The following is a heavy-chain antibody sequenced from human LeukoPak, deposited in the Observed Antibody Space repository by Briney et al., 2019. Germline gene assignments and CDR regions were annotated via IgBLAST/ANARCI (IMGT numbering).Heavy chain of an antibody. CDR2: IYYSGST. CDR3: ARGGTVTTYYYYYYMDV. J-gene: IGHJ6*03. D-gene: IGHD4-11*01. V-gene: IGHV4-59*01. CDR1: GGSISSYY. Sequence: SETLSLTCTVSGGSISSYYWSWIRQPPGKGLEWIGYIYYSGSTNYNPSLKSRVTISVGTSKNQFSLKLSSVTAADTAVYYCARGGTVTTYYYYYYMDVWGKGTTVTVSS.